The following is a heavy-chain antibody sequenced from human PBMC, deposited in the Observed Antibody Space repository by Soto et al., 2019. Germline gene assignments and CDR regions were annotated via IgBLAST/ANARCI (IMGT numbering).Heavy chain of an antibody. J-gene: IGHJ6*02. D-gene: IGHD2-2*01. V-gene: IGHV4-39*07. CDR3: ARDRSGYCISTSCYPLDV. CDR1: GGSISSGPYS. CDR2: FHYSEST. Sequence: PSETLSLTCTVSGGSISSGPYSWGWIRQPPGEGLEWIGTFHYSESTHYNPSLESRITISVDTSKNQFSLKLSSVTAADTAVYYCARDRSGYCISTSCYPLDVWGQGTTVTVSS.